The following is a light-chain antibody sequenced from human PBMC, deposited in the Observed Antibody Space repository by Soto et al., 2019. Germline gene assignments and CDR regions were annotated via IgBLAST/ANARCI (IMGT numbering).Light chain of an antibody. CDR1: SSDVGGYNY. CDR3: SSYTSSSTLG. CDR2: EVS. Sequence: QSVLTQPAAVSGSAGQSSTISCTGTSSDVGGYNYVSWYQQHPGQALKLMIYEVSNRPSGVSNRCSGCQPRNTASLTISGLQAEDEADYYCSSYTSSSTLGFGTGTKVTV. V-gene: IGLV2-14*01. J-gene: IGLJ1*01.